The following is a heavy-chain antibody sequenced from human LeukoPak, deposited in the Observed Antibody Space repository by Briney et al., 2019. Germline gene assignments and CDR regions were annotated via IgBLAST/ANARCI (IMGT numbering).Heavy chain of an antibody. J-gene: IGHJ6*02. CDR1: GYTFTSYG. V-gene: IGHV1-18*01. CDR3: ARDHAASGPAAYYYYGMDV. CDR2: ISAYNGNT. Sequence: GASVKDSCKASGYTFTSYGISWVRQAPGQGLEWMGWISAYNGNTNYAQKLQGRVTMTTDTSTSTAYMELRSLRSDDTAVYYCARDHAASGPAAYYYYGMDVWGQGTTVTVSS. D-gene: IGHD2-2*01.